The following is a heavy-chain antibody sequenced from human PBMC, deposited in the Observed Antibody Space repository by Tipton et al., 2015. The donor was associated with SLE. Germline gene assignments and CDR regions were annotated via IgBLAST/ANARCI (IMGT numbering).Heavy chain of an antibody. CDR1: GGSFSGYY. D-gene: IGHD3-22*01. Sequence: TLSLTCAVYGGSFSGYYSPWLRQSPGKGLGWIGEVSHTGSANYNPSLKSRVTISVDTSKNQFPLKLSSVTAADTAVYYCARDRPDSPQGWFDPWGQGTLVTVSS. CDR2: VSHTGSA. V-gene: IGHV4-34*01. J-gene: IGHJ5*02. CDR3: ARDRPDSPQGWFDP.